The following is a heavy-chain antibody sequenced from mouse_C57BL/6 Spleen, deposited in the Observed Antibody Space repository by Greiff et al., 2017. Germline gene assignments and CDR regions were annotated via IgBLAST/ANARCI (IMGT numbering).Heavy chain of an antibody. Sequence: EVQRVESGGGLVQSGRSLRLSCATSGFTFSDFYMEWVRQAPGKGLEWIAASRNKANDYTTEYSASVKGRFIVSRDTSQSILYLQMNALRAEDTAIYYCARDAWGGFDYWGQGTTRTVSS. CDR3: ARDAWGGFDY. J-gene: IGHJ2*01. V-gene: IGHV7-1*01. CDR1: GFTFSDFY. CDR2: SRNKANDYTT.